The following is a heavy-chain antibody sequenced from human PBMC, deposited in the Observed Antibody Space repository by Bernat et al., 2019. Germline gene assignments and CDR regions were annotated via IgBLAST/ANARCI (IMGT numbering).Heavy chain of an antibody. CDR3: ARGTSTSAPYMDV. V-gene: IGHV3-23*01. CDR2: ISIGGGST. J-gene: IGHJ6*03. CDR1: GFTFSSYA. Sequence: EVQLLESGGDLVQPGGSLRLSCVASGFTFSSYAMSWVRQAPGKGLQWVSTISIGGGSTYYADSVKGRFSISRDNSKNTLFLQMNSLRAEDTAVYYCARGTSTSAPYMDVWGKGTTVTVSS.